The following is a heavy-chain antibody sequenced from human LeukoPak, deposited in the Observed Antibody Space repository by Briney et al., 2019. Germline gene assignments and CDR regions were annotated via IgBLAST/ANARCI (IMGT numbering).Heavy chain of an antibody. D-gene: IGHD3-3*01. CDR2: IAFDGSRK. J-gene: IGHJ5*02. CDR3: TRYDSSRFDP. Sequence: GGTLRLSCAASGFTFSGHGMHWVRQAPGKGLEWVTGIAFDGSRKHYADSVKGRFTISRDNSRTTMDLQMNSLRVEDTAVYHCTRYDSSRFDPWGQGTLVIVSS. V-gene: IGHV3-30*03. CDR1: GFTFSGHG.